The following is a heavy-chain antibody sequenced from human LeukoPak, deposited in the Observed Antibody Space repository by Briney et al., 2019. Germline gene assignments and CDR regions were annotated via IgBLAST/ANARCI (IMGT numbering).Heavy chain of an antibody. Sequence: PSGTLSLTCGVSGGSIDSTNFWSWVRQAPGKGLEWVSVTYSGGSTYYADSVRGRFTISRDISTNTLYLQMNSLRAEDTAVYYCARQSGTYAYYFDYWGQGTLVTVSS. D-gene: IGHD1-26*01. J-gene: IGHJ4*02. CDR2: TYSGGST. CDR1: GGSIDSTNF. V-gene: IGHV3-66*04. CDR3: ARQSGTYAYYFDY.